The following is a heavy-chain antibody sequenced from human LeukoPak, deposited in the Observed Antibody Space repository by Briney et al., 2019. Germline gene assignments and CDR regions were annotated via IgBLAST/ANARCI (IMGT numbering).Heavy chain of an antibody. CDR3: ARGKKYYDILTGYPYFDY. J-gene: IGHJ4*02. V-gene: IGHV4-61*01. CDR2: IYYSGST. D-gene: IGHD3-9*01. CDR1: GGSVSSGSYY. Sequence: SETLSLTCTVSGGSVSSGSYYWSWIRQPPGKGLEWIGYIYYSGSTNYNPSLKSRVTISVGTSKNQFSLKLSSVTAADTAVYYCARGKKYYDILTGYPYFDYWGQGTLVTVSS.